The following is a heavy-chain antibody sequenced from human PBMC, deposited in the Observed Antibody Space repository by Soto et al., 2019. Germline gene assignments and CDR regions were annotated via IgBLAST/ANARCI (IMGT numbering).Heavy chain of an antibody. Sequence: QVQLVESGGGVVQPGRSLRLSCAASGFSFSNYGMHWVRQAPGKGLEWVAVISYDGSNEYYADSVKGRFTISRDNSKNTLYLQMNSLRAEDTAVYYCAKSQSYSFSSGRLDYWGQGTLVTVSS. D-gene: IGHD6-6*01. CDR3: AKSQSYSFSSGRLDY. J-gene: IGHJ4*02. V-gene: IGHV3-30*18. CDR1: GFSFSNYG. CDR2: ISYDGSNE.